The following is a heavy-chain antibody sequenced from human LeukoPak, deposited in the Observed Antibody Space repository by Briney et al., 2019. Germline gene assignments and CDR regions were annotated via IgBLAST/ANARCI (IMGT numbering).Heavy chain of an antibody. CDR1: GFTFSSYG. J-gene: IGHJ4*02. CDR3: ARSVLVWGSYRYLSYFDY. CDR2: ISSSSSTI. Sequence: GGSLRLSCAASGFTFSSYGMHWVRQAPGKGLEWVSYISSSSSTIYYADSVKGRFTISRDNAKNSLYLQMNSLRAEDTAVYYCARSVLVWGSYRYLSYFDYWGQGTLVTVSS. V-gene: IGHV3-48*01. D-gene: IGHD3-16*02.